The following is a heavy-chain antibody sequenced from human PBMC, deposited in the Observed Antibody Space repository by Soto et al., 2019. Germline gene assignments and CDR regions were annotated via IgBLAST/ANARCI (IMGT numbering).Heavy chain of an antibody. CDR1: GFTFRSYV. CDR3: ARWGTTGGLDV. CDR2: TSYDGSDK. J-gene: IGHJ1*01. V-gene: IGHV3-30*19. D-gene: IGHD3-16*01. Sequence: ESGGGVVQPGTSLRVSCVGSGFTFRSYVIHWVRQAPGKGLEWVALTSYDGSDKYYGDSVRGRFTISRDNSRNTVDLQMDSLRLEDTALYYCARWGTTGGLDVWGQGTLVSVS.